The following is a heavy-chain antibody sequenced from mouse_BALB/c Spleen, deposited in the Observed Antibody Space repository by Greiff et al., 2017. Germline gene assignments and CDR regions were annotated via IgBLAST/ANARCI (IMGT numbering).Heavy chain of an antibody. Sequence: EVQLVESGGGLVKPGGSLKLSCAASGFTFSDYYMYWVRQTPEKRLEWVATISDGGSYTYYPDSVKGRFTISRDNAKNNLYLQMSSLKSEDTAMYYCARAIYYGSSFLFDYWGQGTTLTVSS. D-gene: IGHD1-1*01. CDR3: ARAIYYGSSFLFDY. CDR2: ISDGGSYT. J-gene: IGHJ2*01. CDR1: GFTFSDYY. V-gene: IGHV5-4*02.